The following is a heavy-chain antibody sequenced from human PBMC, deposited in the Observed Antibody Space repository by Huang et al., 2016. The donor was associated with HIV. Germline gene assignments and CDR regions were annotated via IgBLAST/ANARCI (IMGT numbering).Heavy chain of an antibody. CDR1: GFNFDTFG. J-gene: IGHJ4*02. D-gene: IGHD6-25*01. V-gene: IGHV3-30*02. CDR3: AKGGGGYHNGPEH. CDR2: ISYDGNKR. Sequence: LVESGGGVVQSGGSLTLSCEGSGFNFDTFGMHWVRQSTCKGGEGVAHISYDGNKRLYENAVKGRFTVFRENSGRVTYLEMSGLKHEDTAVYFCAKGGGGYHNGPEHWGQEPWSSS.